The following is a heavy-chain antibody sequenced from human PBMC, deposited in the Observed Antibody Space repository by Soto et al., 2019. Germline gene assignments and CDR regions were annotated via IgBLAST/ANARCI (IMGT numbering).Heavy chain of an antibody. V-gene: IGHV1-69*12. CDR3: ARDSGLGMATIGID. Sequence: QIQLVQSGAEVKKPGSSVKVSWKPSGGPFSSYAISWVRQAPGQGLEWMGGIIPIFGTANYAQKFQGRVTITADESTSTAYMELSSLRSEDTAVYYCARDSGLGMATIGIDWGQGTLVTVSS. J-gene: IGHJ4*02. CDR2: IIPIFGTA. D-gene: IGHD5-12*01. CDR1: GGPFSSYA.